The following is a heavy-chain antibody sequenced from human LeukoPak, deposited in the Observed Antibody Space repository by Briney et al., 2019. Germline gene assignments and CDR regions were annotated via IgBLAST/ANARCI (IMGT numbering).Heavy chain of an antibody. CDR1: GGSISSYY. J-gene: IGHJ4*02. CDR2: IYTGGST. Sequence: PSETLSLTCTVSGGSISSYYWSWIRQPAGKGLEWIGRIYTGGSTDYNPSLKSRVTMSVDTSKKQFSLNLNSVTAADTAVYYCAREGSMTARPFVSIDYWGQGTLVTVSS. CDR3: AREGSMTARPFVSIDY. V-gene: IGHV4-4*07. D-gene: IGHD6-6*01.